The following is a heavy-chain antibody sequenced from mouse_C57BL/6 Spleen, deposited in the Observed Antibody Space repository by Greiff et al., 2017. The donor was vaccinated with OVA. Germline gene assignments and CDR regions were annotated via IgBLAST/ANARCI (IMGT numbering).Heavy chain of an antibody. CDR3: ARSGDYSSSYEWYFDV. CDR1: GYTFTSYW. V-gene: IGHV1-55*01. Sequence: QVQLQQPGAELVKPGASVKMSCKASGYTFTSYWINWVKQRPGQGLEWIGDIYPGSGSTNYNEKFKSKATLTVDTSSSTAYMQLSSLTSEDSAVYDCARSGDYSSSYEWYFDVWGTGTTVTVSS. J-gene: IGHJ1*03. D-gene: IGHD1-1*01. CDR2: IYPGSGST.